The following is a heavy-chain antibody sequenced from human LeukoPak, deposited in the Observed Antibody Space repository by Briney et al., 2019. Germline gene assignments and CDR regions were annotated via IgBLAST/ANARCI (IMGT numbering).Heavy chain of an antibody. D-gene: IGHD3-10*01. V-gene: IGHV2-70*04. J-gene: IGHJ4*02. Sequence: SGPALVKPTQTLTLTCTFSGFSLSTSGMRVSWIRQPPGKALEWLARIDWDDDKFYSTSLKTRLTISKDTSKNQVVLTMTNMDPVDTAMYYCARMATRGVNPYFDYWGQGTLVTVSS. CDR3: ARMATRGVNPYFDY. CDR2: IDWDDDK. CDR1: GFSLSTSGMR.